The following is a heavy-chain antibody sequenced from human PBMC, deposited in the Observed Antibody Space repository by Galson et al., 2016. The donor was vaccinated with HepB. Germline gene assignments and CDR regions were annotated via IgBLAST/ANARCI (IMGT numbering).Heavy chain of an antibody. V-gene: IGHV3-48*02. Sequence: SLRLSCAASGFTFSSYSMSWVRRAPGKGLEWVSYIDPTTTSIHHADSVKGRFTVSRDSAKNSVYLQMNSLRDEDTAVYYCARDQYTRSHIEVFDIWGPGTMVTVSS. D-gene: IGHD1-26*01. CDR3: ARDQYTRSHIEVFDI. CDR2: IDPTTTSI. CDR1: GFTFSSYS. J-gene: IGHJ3*02.